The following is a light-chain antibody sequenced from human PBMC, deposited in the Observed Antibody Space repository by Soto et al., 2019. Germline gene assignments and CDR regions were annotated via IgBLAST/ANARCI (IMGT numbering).Light chain of an antibody. V-gene: IGLV2-14*01. CDR3: SSYTSSSTLVV. CDR2: EVS. J-gene: IGLJ2*01. Sequence: QSALTQPASVSGSPGQSITISCTGTSSDVGGYNYVSWYQQHPGKAPKLMIDEVSNRPSGVSNRFSGSKSCNTASLTISGLQAEDEADYYCSSYTSSSTLVVFGGGTKLTVL. CDR1: SSDVGGYNY.